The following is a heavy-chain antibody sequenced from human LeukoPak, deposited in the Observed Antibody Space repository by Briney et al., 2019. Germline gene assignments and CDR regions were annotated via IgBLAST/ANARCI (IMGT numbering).Heavy chain of an antibody. V-gene: IGHV3-9*01. D-gene: IGHD1-26*01. CDR1: GFTFDDYA. J-gene: IGHJ4*02. CDR2: ISWNSGSI. Sequence: PGRSLRLSCAASGFTFDDYAMHWVRQAPGKGREWVSGISWNSGSIGYADSVKGRFTISRDNAKNSLYLQMNSLRAEDTALYYCAKDRGGSLYYFDYWGQGTLVTVS. CDR3: AKDRGGSLYYFDY.